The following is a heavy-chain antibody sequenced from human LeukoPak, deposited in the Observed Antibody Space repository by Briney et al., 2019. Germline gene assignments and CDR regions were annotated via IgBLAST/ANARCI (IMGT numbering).Heavy chain of an antibody. V-gene: IGHV3-48*02. J-gene: IGHJ1*01. D-gene: IGHD6-13*01. Sequence: GGSLRLSCAASGFTFSSYSMNWVRQAPGKGLEWLSYISSSSSSIYYADSVKGRFTISRDNAKNSLYLQMNSLRDEDTAVYYCAKAAAGIPEYFQHWGQGTLVTVSS. CDR1: GFTFSSYS. CDR3: AKAAAGIPEYFQH. CDR2: ISSSSSSI.